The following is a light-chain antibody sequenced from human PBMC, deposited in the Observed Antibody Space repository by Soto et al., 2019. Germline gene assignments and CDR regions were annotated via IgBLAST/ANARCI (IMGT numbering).Light chain of an antibody. Sequence: DIQMTQSPSTLSASVGDRVTITCRASQSIDRWLAWYHQKPGKAPKLLIYDASSLQSGVPSRFSGSGSGTEFTLTISSLHPDDLATYYCQQYTSFPSTFGQGTKVEIK. CDR1: QSIDRW. V-gene: IGKV1-5*01. CDR2: DAS. CDR3: QQYTSFPST. J-gene: IGKJ1*01.